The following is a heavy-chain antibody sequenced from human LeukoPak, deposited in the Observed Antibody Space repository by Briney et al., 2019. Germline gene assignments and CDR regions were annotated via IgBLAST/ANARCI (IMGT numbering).Heavy chain of an antibody. CDR3: ARRVADSSGWYFDS. CDR2: IYYSGTT. V-gene: IGHV4-39*07. J-gene: IGHJ4*02. D-gene: IGHD6-19*01. CDR1: GGSIGKTSYY. Sequence: SETLSLTCTVPGGSIGKTSYYWGWIRQPPGKGLEWIGNIYYSGTTYYNPSLKSRVTISVDTSKNQFSLTLNSVTAADTAVYYCARRVADSSGWYFDSWGQGTLVTVSS.